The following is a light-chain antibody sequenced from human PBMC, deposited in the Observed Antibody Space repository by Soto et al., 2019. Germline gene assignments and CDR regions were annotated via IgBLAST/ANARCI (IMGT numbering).Light chain of an antibody. J-gene: IGKJ1*01. CDR1: QSISRW. CDR2: ETS. Sequence: DMRLTQPPSFLSASLGDRVTITCRASQSISRWLAWYQQKAGKAPKLLIYETSSLEDGVPSRFTGSGSGTEFSLTITSLQPEDFASYYCQQYKEYWTFGQGTKVDI. V-gene: IGKV1-5*03. CDR3: QQYKEYWT.